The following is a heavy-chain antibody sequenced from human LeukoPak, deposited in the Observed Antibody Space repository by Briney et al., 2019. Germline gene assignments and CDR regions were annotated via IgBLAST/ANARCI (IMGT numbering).Heavy chain of an antibody. D-gene: IGHD4-17*01. Sequence: ASVKVSCKVSGYTLTELSMHWVRQAPGKGLEWMGWISAYNGNTNYAQKLQGRVTMTTDTSTSTAYMELRSLRSDDTAVYYCARLYGDYAFDIWGQGTMVTVSS. CDR1: GYTLTELS. J-gene: IGHJ3*02. CDR2: ISAYNGNT. CDR3: ARLYGDYAFDI. V-gene: IGHV1-18*01.